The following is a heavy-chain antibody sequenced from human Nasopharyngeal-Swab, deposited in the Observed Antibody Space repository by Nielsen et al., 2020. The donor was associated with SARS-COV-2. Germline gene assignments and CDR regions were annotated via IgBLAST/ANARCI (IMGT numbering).Heavy chain of an antibody. V-gene: IGHV4-61*01. J-gene: IGHJ4*02. Sequence: SETLSLTCTVSGGSVNTASYYWSWIRQPPGKGPEWIGHIYHSGSTNYKPSLKSRLTMSIDTSQNLFSLRLTSVTAADSAMYYCASLTITFGGVIAQNWGQGTQVIVSS. D-gene: IGHD3-16*02. CDR1: GGSVNTASYY. CDR2: IYHSGST. CDR3: ASLTITFGGVIAQN.